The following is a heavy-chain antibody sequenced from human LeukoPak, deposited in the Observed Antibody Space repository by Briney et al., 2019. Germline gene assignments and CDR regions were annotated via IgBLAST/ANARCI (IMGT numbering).Heavy chain of an antibody. V-gene: IGHV3-30-3*01. Sequence: GRSLRLSCAASGFTFSSYAMHWVRQAPGKGLEWAAVISYDGSNKYYADSVKGRFTISRDNSKNTLYLQMNSLRAEDTAVYYCTRAPHPRCSSSGCYLDYWGQGTLVTVSS. CDR2: ISYDGSNK. CDR1: GFTFSSYA. D-gene: IGHD2-2*01. J-gene: IGHJ4*02. CDR3: TRAPHPRCSSSGCYLDY.